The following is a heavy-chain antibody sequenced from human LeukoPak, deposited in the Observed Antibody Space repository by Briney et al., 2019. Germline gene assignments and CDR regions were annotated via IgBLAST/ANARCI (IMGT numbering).Heavy chain of an antibody. J-gene: IGHJ4*02. CDR2: INHSGST. V-gene: IGHV4-34*01. Sequence: PSETLSLTCAVYGGSFSGYYWSWIRQPPGKGLEWIGEINHSGSTNCNPSLKSRVTISVDTSRNQFSLKLSSVTAADTAVYYCARGPGIAAAGTPPFDYWGQGTLVTVSS. CDR1: GGSFSGYY. CDR3: ARGPGIAAAGTPPFDY. D-gene: IGHD6-13*01.